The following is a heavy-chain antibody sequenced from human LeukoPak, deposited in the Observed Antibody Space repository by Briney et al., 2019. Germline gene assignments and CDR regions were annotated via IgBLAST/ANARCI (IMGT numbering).Heavy chain of an antibody. J-gene: IGHJ4*02. D-gene: IGHD1-1*01. Sequence: PGGSLRLSCAASGFTFRSYVMSWVRQAPGIGLEWVSTISTDGGSTYYAASVKGRLTISRDNSKNTLHLQMNGLRAEDTAVYYCATRGTTATKYIEYWGQGTLVTVSS. CDR3: ATRGTTATKYIEY. CDR1: GFTFRSYV. V-gene: IGHV3-23*01. CDR2: ISTDGGST.